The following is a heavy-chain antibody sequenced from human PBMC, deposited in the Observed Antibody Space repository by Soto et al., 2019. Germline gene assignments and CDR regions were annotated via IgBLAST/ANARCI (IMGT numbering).Heavy chain of an antibody. CDR2: ISAYNGNT. Sequence: QVQLVQSGAEVKKPGASVKVSCKASGYTFTSYGISWVRQAPGQGLEWMGWISAYNGNTNYAQKLQGRVTMTTDTSXSXXYMELRSLRSDDTAVYYCARSGCSGGSCYSYYFAYWGQGTLVTVSS. CDR3: ARSGCSGGSCYSYYFAY. D-gene: IGHD2-15*01. V-gene: IGHV1-18*01. J-gene: IGHJ4*02. CDR1: GYTFTSYG.